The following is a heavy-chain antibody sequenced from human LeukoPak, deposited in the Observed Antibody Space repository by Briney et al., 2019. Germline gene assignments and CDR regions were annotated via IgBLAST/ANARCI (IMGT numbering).Heavy chain of an antibody. J-gene: IGHJ4*02. D-gene: IGHD3-10*01. V-gene: IGHV3-23*01. Sequence: PGASLRLSCAASGFTFSSYAMSWVRQAPGKGLEWVSAISGSGGSTYYADSVKGRFTISRDNSKNTLYLQMNSLRAEDTAVYYCAKASTMVRGVILFDYWGQGTLVTVSS. CDR3: AKASTMVRGVILFDY. CDR2: ISGSGGST. CDR1: GFTFSSYA.